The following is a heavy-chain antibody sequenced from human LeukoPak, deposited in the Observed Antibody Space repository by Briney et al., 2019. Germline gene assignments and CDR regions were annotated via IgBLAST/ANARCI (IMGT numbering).Heavy chain of an antibody. Sequence: ASVKVSCKASGYTFTGYYMHWVRQAPGQGLEWMGWINPNSGGTNYAQKFQGRVTMTRDTSISTAYMELSRLRSDDTAVYYCARDLVIAAAGSDYWGQGTLVTVSS. CDR3: ARDLVIAAAGSDY. J-gene: IGHJ4*02. V-gene: IGHV1-2*02. CDR2: INPNSGGT. D-gene: IGHD6-13*01. CDR1: GYTFTGYY.